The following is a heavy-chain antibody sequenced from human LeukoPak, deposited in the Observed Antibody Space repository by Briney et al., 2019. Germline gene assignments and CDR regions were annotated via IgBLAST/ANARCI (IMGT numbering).Heavy chain of an antibody. Sequence: SETLSLTCTVSGYSISSGYYWGWIRQPPGKGLEWIGSIYHSGSTYYNPSLKSRVTISVDTSKNQFSLKLSSVTAADTAVYYCARGGYSGYDSPPYYFDYWGQGTLVTVSS. CDR2: IYHSGST. D-gene: IGHD5-12*01. CDR3: ARGGYSGYDSPPYYFDY. V-gene: IGHV4-38-2*02. J-gene: IGHJ4*02. CDR1: GYSISSGYY.